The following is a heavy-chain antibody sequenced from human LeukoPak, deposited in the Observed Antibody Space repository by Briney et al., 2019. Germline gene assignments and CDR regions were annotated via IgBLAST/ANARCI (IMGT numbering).Heavy chain of an antibody. CDR3: ASPRWTLYGDLYYFDY. CDR2: IYYSGST. CDR1: GGSISSSSYY. D-gene: IGHD4-17*01. V-gene: IGHV4-39*01. J-gene: IGHJ4*02. Sequence: PSETLSLTCTVSGGSISSSSYYWGWIRQPPGKGLEWIGSIYYSGSTYYNPSLKSRVTISVDTSKNQFSLKLSSVTAADTAVYYCASPRWTLYGDLYYFDYWGQGTLVTVSS.